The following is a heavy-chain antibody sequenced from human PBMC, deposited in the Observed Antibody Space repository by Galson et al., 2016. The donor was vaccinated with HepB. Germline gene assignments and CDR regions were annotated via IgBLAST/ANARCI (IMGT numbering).Heavy chain of an antibody. V-gene: IGHV4-4*02. Sequence: RQPPGKGLEWIGEVFHSGSSNYNPSLKCRVTLSVDKSKNHFSLNLNSVTAADTAIYYCARAATPYGSGSYYSPWGQGTLVTVSS. CDR3: ARAATPYGSGSYYSP. D-gene: IGHD3-10*01. CDR2: VFHSGSS. J-gene: IGHJ5*02.